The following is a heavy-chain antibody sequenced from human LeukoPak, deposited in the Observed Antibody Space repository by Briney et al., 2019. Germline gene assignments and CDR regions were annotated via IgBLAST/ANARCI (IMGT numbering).Heavy chain of an antibody. CDR2: ISGSCAYS. CDR1: GFTFSSYA. J-gene: IGHJ4*02. V-gene: IGHV3-23*01. Sequence: GGSLRLSCAASGFTFSSYAMHWARQAPGKGLEWVSGISGSCAYSYYADSVKGRFTISRDNAKNTLYLQMNSLGVEDTAVYYCARDLHWGASDYWGQGTLVTVSS. D-gene: IGHD1-26*01. CDR3: ARDLHWGASDY.